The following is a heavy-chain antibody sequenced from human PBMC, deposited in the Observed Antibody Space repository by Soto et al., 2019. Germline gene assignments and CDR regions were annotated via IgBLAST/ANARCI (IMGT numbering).Heavy chain of an antibody. Sequence: SETLSLTCAVSGGSISSSNYYWGWIRQPPGKGLEWIGSVYYSGTTYYNPSLKSRVTISVDTSKNQLSLRLSSVTAADTAVYYCARHPSSSWAYYYYMDVWGKGITVTVSS. CDR3: ARHPSSSWAYYYYMDV. J-gene: IGHJ6*03. D-gene: IGHD6-6*01. V-gene: IGHV4-39*01. CDR1: GGSISSSNYY. CDR2: VYYSGTT.